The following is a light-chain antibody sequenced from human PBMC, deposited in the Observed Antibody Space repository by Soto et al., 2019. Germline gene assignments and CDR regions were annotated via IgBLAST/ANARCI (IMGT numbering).Light chain of an antibody. Sequence: QSVLTQPASVSGSPGQSITISCTGTSSDVESYNLVSWYQQHPGKAHKVMIYDVSKRPSGVPDRFSGYKSGNTASLTLSGLQAEDEADYYCCSYAGSYTFYVFGTGTKVTVL. J-gene: IGLJ1*01. V-gene: IGLV2-11*01. CDR3: CSYAGSYTFYV. CDR1: SSDVESYNL. CDR2: DVS.